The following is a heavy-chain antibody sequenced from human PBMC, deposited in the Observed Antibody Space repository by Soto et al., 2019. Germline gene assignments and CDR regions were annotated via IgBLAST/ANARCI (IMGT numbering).Heavy chain of an antibody. D-gene: IGHD2-2*01. CDR1: GFTFSSYA. CDR2: ISVSGGSA. Sequence: EVQLLESGGGLVQPGGSLRLSCAASGFTFSSYAMSWVRQAPGKGLEWVSGISVSGGSAYYADSVEGRFTISRDNSKNPLYLQMNILRAEDTALYYCATQKRYCGSTRCYWGQGTLVTVSS. J-gene: IGHJ4*02. CDR3: ATQKRYCGSTRCY. V-gene: IGHV3-23*01.